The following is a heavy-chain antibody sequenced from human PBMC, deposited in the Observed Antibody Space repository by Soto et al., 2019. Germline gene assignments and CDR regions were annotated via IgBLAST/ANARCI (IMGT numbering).Heavy chain of an antibody. CDR3: ARRQRRTYYYYGMDV. J-gene: IGHJ6*02. CDR1: GYSFTSYW. Sequence: ISCKGSGYSFTSYWISWVRQMPGKGLEWMGRIDPSDSYTNYSPSFQGHVTISADKSISTAYLQWSSLKASDTAMYYCARRQRRTYYYYGMDVWGQGTTVTVSS. V-gene: IGHV5-10-1*01. CDR2: IDPSDSYT.